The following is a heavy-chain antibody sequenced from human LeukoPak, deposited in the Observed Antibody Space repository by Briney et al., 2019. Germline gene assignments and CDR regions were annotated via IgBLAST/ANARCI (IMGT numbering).Heavy chain of an antibody. CDR1: GFTFSTYT. D-gene: IGHD4-17*01. CDR2: ITSSSTYI. J-gene: IGHJ4*02. V-gene: IGHV3-21*01. CDR3: ARGEPTVTTYIANFDY. Sequence: GGSLRLSCAASGFTFSTYTMNWVRQAPGKGLEWVSSITSSSTYIYYADSLKGRFTISRDNAKNSLYLQLNSLRAEDTAVYYCARGEPTVTTYIANFDYWGQGTLVTVSS.